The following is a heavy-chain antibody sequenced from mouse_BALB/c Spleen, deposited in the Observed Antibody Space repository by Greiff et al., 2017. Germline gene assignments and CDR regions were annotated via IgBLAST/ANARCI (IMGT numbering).Heavy chain of an antibody. D-gene: IGHD2-12*01. Sequence: VQLQQSGAELVKPGASVKLSCKASGYTFTSYYMYWVKQRPGQGLEWIGGINPSNGGTNFNEKFKSKATLTVDKSSSTAYMQLSSLTSEDSAVYYCTRSYAKAYYYAMDYWGQGTSVTVSS. CDR1: GYTFTSYY. V-gene: IGHV1S81*02. CDR2: INPSNGGT. CDR3: TRSYAKAYYYAMDY. J-gene: IGHJ4*01.